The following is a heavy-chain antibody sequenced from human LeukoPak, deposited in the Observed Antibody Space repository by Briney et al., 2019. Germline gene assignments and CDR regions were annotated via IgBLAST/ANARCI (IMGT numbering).Heavy chain of an antibody. J-gene: IGHJ4*02. V-gene: IGHV6-1*01. Sequence: SQTLSLTCALSGDSVSSNSAAWNWIRQSPSGGLEWLGRTYYRSKWYYGYAVSVTSRITINPDTSKNQFSLHLNSVTPEDTAVYYCAREGSSSFDYWGQGTLVTVFS. CDR1: GDSVSSNSAA. CDR2: TYYRSKWYY. D-gene: IGHD3-10*01. CDR3: AREGSSSFDY.